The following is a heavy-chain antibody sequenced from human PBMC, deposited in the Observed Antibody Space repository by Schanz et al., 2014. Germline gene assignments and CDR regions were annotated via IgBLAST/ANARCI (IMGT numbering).Heavy chain of an antibody. D-gene: IGHD3-9*01. Sequence: QVQLQESGPGLVKPSETLSLTCTVSGGSISSHFWSWIRQPPGKGLEWIGYMYHSGSTDYNPSLKSRVTMSVDTSKNQFSLKLSSVTAADTAVYYCARARFTGYYMDVWGQGTAVTVSS. J-gene: IGHJ6*02. V-gene: IGHV4-59*11. CDR3: ARARFTGYYMDV. CDR2: MYHSGST. CDR1: GGSISSHF.